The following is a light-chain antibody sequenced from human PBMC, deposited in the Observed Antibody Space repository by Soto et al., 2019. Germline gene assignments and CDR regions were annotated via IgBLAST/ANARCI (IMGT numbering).Light chain of an antibody. CDR1: QSVSSSY. J-gene: IGKJ3*01. Sequence: EIVLTQSPGTLSLSPGERATLSCRASQSVSSSYLARYQQKPGQAPRLLIYGASSRATGIPDRFSGSGSGTDFTLTISRLEPEDFAVYYCQQYGSSQFTFGPGTKVDI. CDR3: QQYGSSQFT. V-gene: IGKV3-20*01. CDR2: GAS.